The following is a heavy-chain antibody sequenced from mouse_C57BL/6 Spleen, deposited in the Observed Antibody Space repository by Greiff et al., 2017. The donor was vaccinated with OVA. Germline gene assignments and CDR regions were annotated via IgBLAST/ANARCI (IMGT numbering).Heavy chain of an antibody. Sequence: DVKLVESGGGLVKPGGSLKLSCAASGFTFSSYAMSWVRQTPEKRLEWVATISDGGSYTYYPDNVKGRFTISRDNAKNNLYLQMSHLKSEDTAMYYGARDGDLYYGSSYFDYWGQGTTLTVSS. J-gene: IGHJ2*01. CDR2: ISDGGSYT. D-gene: IGHD1-1*01. CDR1: GFTFSSYA. CDR3: ARDGDLYYGSSYFDY. V-gene: IGHV5-4*01.